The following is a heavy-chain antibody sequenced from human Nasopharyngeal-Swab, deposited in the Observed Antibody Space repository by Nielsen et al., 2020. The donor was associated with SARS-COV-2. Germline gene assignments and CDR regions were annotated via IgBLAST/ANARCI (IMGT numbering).Heavy chain of an antibody. Sequence: VRQMPGKGLEWVSYISSSDSTTYYADSVKGRFTISRDNAKNSLYLQMNSLRVEDTGVYYCVRADSSGWFFSDWGRGTLVTVSS. V-gene: IGHV3-48*03. CDR3: VRADSSGWFFSD. D-gene: IGHD6-19*01. CDR2: ISSSDSTT. J-gene: IGHJ4*02.